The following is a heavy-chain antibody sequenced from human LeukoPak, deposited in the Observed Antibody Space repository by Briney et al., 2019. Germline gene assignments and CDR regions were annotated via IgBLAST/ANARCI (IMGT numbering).Heavy chain of an antibody. D-gene: IGHD4-23*01. CDR1: GFTFSNYE. V-gene: IGHV3-48*03. CDR3: ARDYGGSSPFDY. Sequence: GGSLRLSCAASGFTFSNYEMHWVRQAPGKGLEWVSYISSSGSDIYYADSVKGRFTISRDNAKDSLYLHMNSLRAEDTAVYYCARDYGGSSPFDYWGQGTLVTVSS. CDR2: ISSSGSDI. J-gene: IGHJ4*02.